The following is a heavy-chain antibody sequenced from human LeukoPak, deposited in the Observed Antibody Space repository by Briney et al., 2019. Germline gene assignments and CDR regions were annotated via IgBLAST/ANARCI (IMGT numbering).Heavy chain of an antibody. D-gene: IGHD1-14*01. Sequence: GGSLRLSCAASGFSFSSCGFNWVRQAPGQGLEWVSSIGPTGTDRYYADSVRGRFTISRDNAKNSMYLQMDSLRDEDTAVYYCATETIGRHYDYWGQGTLLTVSS. CDR1: GFSFSSCG. J-gene: IGHJ4*02. V-gene: IGHV3-21*01. CDR3: ATETIGRHYDY. CDR2: IGPTGTDR.